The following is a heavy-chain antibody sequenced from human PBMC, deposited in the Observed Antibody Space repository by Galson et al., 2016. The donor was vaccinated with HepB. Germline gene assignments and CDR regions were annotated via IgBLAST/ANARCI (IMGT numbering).Heavy chain of an antibody. CDR3: MSYSDAWYSGF. J-gene: IGHJ4*02. V-gene: IGHV3-7*03. CDR1: GFTFSTFW. D-gene: IGHD6-13*01. Sequence: SLRLSCAASGFTFSTFWMTWVRQAPGKGLEWVANIKQDGSGKYYVDSVKGRFTISRDNAKNPVYLQMNSLRGDDTAVYYCMSYSDAWYSGFWGQGTLVTVSS. CDR2: IKQDGSGK.